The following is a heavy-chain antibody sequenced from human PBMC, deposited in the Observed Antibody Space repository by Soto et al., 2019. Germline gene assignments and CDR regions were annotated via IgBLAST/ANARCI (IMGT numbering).Heavy chain of an antibody. J-gene: IGHJ6*02. V-gene: IGHV4-59*01. CDR2: IYYRGST. Sequence: PSETLSLTCTVSGGSISPYYWSWIRQSPGKGLEWLGYIYYRGSTDYNPSLKSRVTISVDTSKNQFYLNLSSVTAADTAVYYCARDLRFQGHDYADYLGYGLDVWAQGTAVTVS. D-gene: IGHD4-17*01. CDR1: GGSISPYY. CDR3: ARDLRFQGHDYADYLGYGLDV.